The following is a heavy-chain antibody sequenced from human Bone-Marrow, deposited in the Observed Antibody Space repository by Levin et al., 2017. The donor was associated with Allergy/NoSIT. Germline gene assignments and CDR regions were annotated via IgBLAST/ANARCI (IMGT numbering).Heavy chain of an antibody. CDR2: IYGSGESI. Sequence: GESLKISCAASGFTFNAFRMNWVRQTPGKGLEWVSTIYGSGESIYYADSVKGRFTISRDNAKNSLYLQMNSLRADDTARYYCARDTDYSDNYHNFDLWGQGTLVTVSS. CDR3: ARDTDYSDNYHNFDL. J-gene: IGHJ4*02. D-gene: IGHD4-23*01. V-gene: IGHV3-21*01. CDR1: GFTFNAFR.